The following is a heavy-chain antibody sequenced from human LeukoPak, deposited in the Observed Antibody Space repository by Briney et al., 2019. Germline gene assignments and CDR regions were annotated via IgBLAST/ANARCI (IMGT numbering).Heavy chain of an antibody. J-gene: IGHJ4*02. CDR3: ARMVFGIMTGYYHDS. Sequence: PSETLSLTCNVSGVSISSHYWSWLRQPPGKGLEWLGYRYHNGNSNYNPSLRSRVTVSIDMSKSQVSLSLNSVTAADTAVYYCARMVFGIMTGYYHDSWGQGTLVTVSS. V-gene: IGHV4-59*11. CDR2: RYHNGNS. CDR1: GVSISSHY. D-gene: IGHD2-8*01.